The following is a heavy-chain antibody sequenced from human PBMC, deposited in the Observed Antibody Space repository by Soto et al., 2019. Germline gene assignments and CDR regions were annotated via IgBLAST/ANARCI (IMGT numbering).Heavy chain of an antibody. D-gene: IGHD3-22*01. J-gene: IGHJ4*02. CDR1: GGSFSGYY. CDR3: ARSMIAGPSFDY. V-gene: IGHV4-34*01. CDR2: INHSGST. Sequence: QVQLQQWGAGLLKPSETLSLTCAVYGGSFSGYYWSWIRQPPGKGLEWIGEINHSGSTNYNPSLKSRVTISVDTSKNQFSLKLSSVTAADTAVYYCARSMIAGPSFDYWGQGTLVTVSS.